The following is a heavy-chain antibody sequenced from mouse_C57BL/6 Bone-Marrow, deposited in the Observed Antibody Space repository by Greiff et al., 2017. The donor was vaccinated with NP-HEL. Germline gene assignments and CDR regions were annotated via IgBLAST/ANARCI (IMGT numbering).Heavy chain of an antibody. CDR3: AGGSRGYFDV. J-gene: IGHJ1*03. D-gene: IGHD1-1*01. CDR2: IWSGGST. Sequence: VQLQQSGPGLVQPSQSLSITCTVSGFSLTSYGVHWVRQSPGKGLEWLGVIWSGGSTDYNAAFISRLSISKDNSKSQVFFKMNSLQAVDTAIYYCAGGSRGYFDVWGTGTTVTVSS. V-gene: IGHV2-2*01. CDR1: GFSLTSYG.